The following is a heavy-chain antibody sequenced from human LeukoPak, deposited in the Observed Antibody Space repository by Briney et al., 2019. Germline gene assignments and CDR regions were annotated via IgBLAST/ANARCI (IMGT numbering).Heavy chain of an antibody. J-gene: IGHJ4*02. D-gene: IGHD2-15*01. Sequence: GESLKISCKASGYTFNNYYIAWVRQMPGKGLEWMGIIYPGDSDTRYSPSFQGQVTISADKSISTAYLQWNSLKASDTAMYYCARFVGACSGGSCYSDYWGQGTLVTVSS. CDR3: ARFVGACSGGSCYSDY. CDR1: GYTFNNYY. CDR2: IYPGDSDT. V-gene: IGHV5-51*01.